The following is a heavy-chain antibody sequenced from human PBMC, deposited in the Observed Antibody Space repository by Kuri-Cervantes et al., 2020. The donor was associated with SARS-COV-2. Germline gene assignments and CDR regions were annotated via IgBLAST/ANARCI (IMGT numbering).Heavy chain of an antibody. Sequence: ASVKVSCKPSGGTFNSYGINWVRQAPGQGLEWMGWINPNSGGTNYAQKFQGRVTMTRDTSISTAYMELSRLRSDDTAVYYCARGVTIFGVVSYYYYMDVWGKGTTVTVSS. V-gene: IGHV1-2*02. J-gene: IGHJ6*03. CDR2: INPNSGGT. D-gene: IGHD3-3*01. CDR1: GGTFNSYG. CDR3: ARGVTIFGVVSYYYYMDV.